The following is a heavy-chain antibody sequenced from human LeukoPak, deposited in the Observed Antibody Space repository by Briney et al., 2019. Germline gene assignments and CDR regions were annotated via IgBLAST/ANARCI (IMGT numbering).Heavy chain of an antibody. V-gene: IGHV4-34*01. CDR2: INHSGST. CDR1: GGSFSGYC. J-gene: IGHJ4*02. Sequence: SETLSLTCAVYGGSFSGYCWSWIRQPPGKGLEWIGEINHSGSTNYNPSLKSRVTISVDTSKNQFSLKLSSVTAADTAVYYCAPFPHSSSNYYYFDYWGQGTLVTVSS. CDR3: APFPHSSSNYYYFDY. D-gene: IGHD4-11*01.